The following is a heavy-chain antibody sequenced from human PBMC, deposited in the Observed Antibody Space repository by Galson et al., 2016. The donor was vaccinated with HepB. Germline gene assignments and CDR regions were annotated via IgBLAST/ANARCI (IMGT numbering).Heavy chain of an antibody. CDR2: IREDGSET. CDR3: ARAPFLDIVVPDY. J-gene: IGHJ4*02. Sequence: SLRLSCAASGFIFSKYYMMWVRQAPGKGLERVAKIREDGSETHYVDSVKGRFTISRDNDKNLLYLQMNSLRVGDTAVYYCARAPFLDIVVPDYWGQGALVTVSS. CDR1: GFIFSKYY. V-gene: IGHV3-7*03. D-gene: IGHD2-15*01.